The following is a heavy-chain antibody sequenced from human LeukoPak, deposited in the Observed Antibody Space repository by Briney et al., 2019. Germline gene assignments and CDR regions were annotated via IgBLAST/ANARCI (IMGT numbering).Heavy chain of an antibody. Sequence: GGSLRLSCTASGFTFSGYSMNWIRQAPGKGLEWVSSFGTRSTSIYHAGSVKGRFAISRDNAKNSLYLQMNSLRVEDTALYYCAREVSEGFDFWGQGTLVTVSS. CDR2: FGTRSTSI. V-gene: IGHV3-21*01. D-gene: IGHD3-22*01. CDR3: AREVSEGFDF. CDR1: GFTFSGYS. J-gene: IGHJ4*02.